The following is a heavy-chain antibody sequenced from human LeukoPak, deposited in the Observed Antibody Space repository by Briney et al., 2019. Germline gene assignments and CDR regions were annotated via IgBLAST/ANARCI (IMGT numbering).Heavy chain of an antibody. D-gene: IGHD3-22*01. CDR3: ASSGRKDYYDSSGYPH. V-gene: IGHV1-24*01. CDR2: FDPEDGET. J-gene: IGHJ4*02. Sequence: GASVKVSCKVSGYTLTELSMHWVRQAPGKGLEWMGGFDPEDGETIYAQKFQGRVTITADKSTSTAYMELSSLRSEDTAVYYCASSGRKDYYDSSGYPHWGQGTLVTVSS. CDR1: GYTLTELS.